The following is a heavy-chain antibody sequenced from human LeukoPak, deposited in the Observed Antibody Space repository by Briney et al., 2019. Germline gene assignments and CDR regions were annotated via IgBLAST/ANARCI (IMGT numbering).Heavy chain of an antibody. D-gene: IGHD6-19*01. CDR1: GFTFSSYW. V-gene: IGHV3-7*01. Sequence: GGSLRLSCAASGFTFSSYWMSWVRQAPGKGLEGVANIKQDGSEKHYVDPVKGRFTISRDDAKNSLYLQMNSLRAEDTAVYYCATGTGSYGVPFDYWGRGTLVTVSS. J-gene: IGHJ4*02. CDR3: ATGTGSYGVPFDY. CDR2: IKQDGSEK.